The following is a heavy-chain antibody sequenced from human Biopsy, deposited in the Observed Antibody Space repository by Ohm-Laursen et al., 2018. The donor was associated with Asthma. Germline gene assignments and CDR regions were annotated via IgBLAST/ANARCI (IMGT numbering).Heavy chain of an antibody. CDR1: GASIKTDDHY. Sequence: SETLSLTCTVSGASIKTDDHYWSWLRRPPGKGLEWVGFIHYSGSTSYNPSLKGGVTISVDTSKNQFSLKLSSVTAADTAVYYCARASVAASSNWFDPWGQGTLVTVSS. J-gene: IGHJ5*02. D-gene: IGHD6-19*01. CDR3: ARASVAASSNWFDP. CDR2: IHYSGST. V-gene: IGHV4-30-4*01.